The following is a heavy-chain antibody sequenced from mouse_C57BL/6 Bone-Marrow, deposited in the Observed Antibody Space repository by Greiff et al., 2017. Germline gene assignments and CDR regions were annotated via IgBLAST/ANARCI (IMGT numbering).Heavy chain of an antibody. CDR3: ARGDYDYGEGYAMDY. Sequence: VQLQQSGPELVKPGASVKISCKASGYTFTDYYMNWVKQSHGKSLEWIGDINPNNGGTSYNQKFKGKATLTVDKSSSTAYMELRSLTSEDSAVYYCARGDYDYGEGYAMDYWGQGTSVTVSS. V-gene: IGHV1-26*01. D-gene: IGHD2-4*01. CDR1: GYTFTDYY. CDR2: INPNNGGT. J-gene: IGHJ4*01.